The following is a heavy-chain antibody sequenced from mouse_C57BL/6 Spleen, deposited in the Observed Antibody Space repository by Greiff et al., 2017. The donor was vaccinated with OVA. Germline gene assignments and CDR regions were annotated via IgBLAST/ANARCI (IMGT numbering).Heavy chain of an antibody. Sequence: QVQLQQSGAELVRPGASVTLSCKASGYTFTDYEMHWVKQTPVHGLEWIGAIDPETGGTAYNQKFKGKAILTADKSSSTAYRELRSLTSEDSAVYYCTRDWYYYGSTYYAMDYWGQGTSVTVSS. D-gene: IGHD1-1*01. J-gene: IGHJ4*01. V-gene: IGHV1-15*01. CDR3: TRDWYYYGSTYYAMDY. CDR2: IDPETGGT. CDR1: GYTFTDYE.